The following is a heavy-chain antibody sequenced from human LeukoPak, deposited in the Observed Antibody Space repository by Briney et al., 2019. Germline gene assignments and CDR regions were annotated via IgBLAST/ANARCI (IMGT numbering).Heavy chain of an antibody. CDR1: GYSFTNYG. CDR2: ISGYNGNT. Sequence: ASVKVSCKASGYSFTNYGISWVRQAGQGLEWMGWISGYNGNTKYAQKFQGRVTMTTDTSATTAYMELRSLRSDDTALYYCARVRVYGSGSYLNWFDPWGQGTLVTVSS. J-gene: IGHJ5*02. CDR3: ARVRVYGSGSYLNWFDP. D-gene: IGHD3-10*01. V-gene: IGHV1-18*01.